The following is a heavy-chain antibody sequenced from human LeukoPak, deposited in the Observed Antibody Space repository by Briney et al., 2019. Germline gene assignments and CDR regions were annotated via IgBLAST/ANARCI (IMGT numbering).Heavy chain of an antibody. J-gene: IGHJ3*02. CDR1: GFTFTNYA. Sequence: GGSLRLSCTASGFTFTNYAINWVRQGPGKGLEWVANIKQDGSEKYYVDSVKGRFTISRDNAKNSLYLQMNSLRAEDTAVYYCARSYAIDAFDIWGQGTMVTVSS. D-gene: IGHD2-2*01. V-gene: IGHV3-7*01. CDR2: IKQDGSEK. CDR3: ARSYAIDAFDI.